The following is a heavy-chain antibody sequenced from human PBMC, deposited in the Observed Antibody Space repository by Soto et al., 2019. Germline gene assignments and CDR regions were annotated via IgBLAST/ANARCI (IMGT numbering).Heavy chain of an antibody. V-gene: IGHV3-30-3*01. CDR1: VCTFSSYA. CDR2: ISYDGSNK. J-gene: IGHJ6*01. CDR3: ARELYGSGSYYNGKGGMEV. D-gene: IGHD3-10*01. Sequence: VGSLRLSCASSVCTFSSYAMHCVRDSPGKWLEWVAVISYDGSNKYYADSVKGRFTISRDNSKNTLYLQMNSLRAEDTAVYYCARELYGSGSYYNGKGGMEVLGQGTTVIVSS.